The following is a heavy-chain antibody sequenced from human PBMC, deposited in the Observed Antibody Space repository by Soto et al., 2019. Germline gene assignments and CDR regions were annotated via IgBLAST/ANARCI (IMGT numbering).Heavy chain of an antibody. CDR1: GGSISSSNW. V-gene: IGHV4-4*02. CDR3: ARAGGSSGWYGNFRWFDP. Sequence: SETLSLTCAVSGGSISSSNWWSWVRQPPGKGLEWIGEIYHSGSTNYNPSLKSRVTISVDKSKNQFSLKLSSVTAADTAVYYCARAGGSSGWYGNFRWFDPWGQGTLVTVSS. J-gene: IGHJ5*02. CDR2: IYHSGST. D-gene: IGHD6-19*01.